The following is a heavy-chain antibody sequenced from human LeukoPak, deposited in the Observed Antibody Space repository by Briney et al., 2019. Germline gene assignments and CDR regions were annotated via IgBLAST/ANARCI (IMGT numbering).Heavy chain of an antibody. J-gene: IGHJ5*02. CDR3: ARDLGYSGFDWAP. D-gene: IGHD5-12*01. CDR1: GGSISSGSYY. Sequence: SETLSLTCTVSGGSISSGSYYWSWIRQPAGKGLEWIGRIYTSGSTNYNPSPKSRVTISVDTSKNQFSLNLTSVTAADAAVYYCARDLGYSGFDWAPWGQGTLVTVSS. CDR2: IYTSGST. V-gene: IGHV4-61*02.